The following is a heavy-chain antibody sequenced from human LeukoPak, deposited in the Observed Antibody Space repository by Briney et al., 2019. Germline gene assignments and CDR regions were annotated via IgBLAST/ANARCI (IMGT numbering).Heavy chain of an antibody. Sequence: SETLSLTCTVSGGSISSYYWSWIRQPPGKGLEWIGYIYYSGSTNYNPSLKSRVTISVDTSKNQFSLKLSSVTAADTAVYYCASSSFWYYYDSSGHPTSFDPWGQGTLVTVSS. CDR2: IYYSGST. D-gene: IGHD3-22*01. V-gene: IGHV4-59*12. CDR1: GGSISSYY. CDR3: ASSSFWYYYDSSGHPTSFDP. J-gene: IGHJ5*02.